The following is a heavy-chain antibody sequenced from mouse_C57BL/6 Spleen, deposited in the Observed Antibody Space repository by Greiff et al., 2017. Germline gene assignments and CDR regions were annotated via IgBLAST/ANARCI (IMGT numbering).Heavy chain of an antibody. V-gene: IGHV1-9*01. Sequence: QVQLQQSGAELMKPGASVKLSCKATGYTFTGYWIEWVKQRPGHGLEWIGEILPGSGSTNYNEKIKGKATFTADTSSNTAYMQLSSLTTEDAAIYYCARKRMYGNYWYFDVWGTGTTVTVSS. CDR2: ILPGSGST. CDR1: GYTFTGYW. CDR3: ARKRMYGNYWYFDV. J-gene: IGHJ1*03. D-gene: IGHD2-10*02.